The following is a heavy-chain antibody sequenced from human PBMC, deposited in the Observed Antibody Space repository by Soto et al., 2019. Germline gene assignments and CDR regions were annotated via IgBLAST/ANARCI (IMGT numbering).Heavy chain of an antibody. J-gene: IGHJ6*02. V-gene: IGHV1-69*06. D-gene: IGHD3-10*01. CDR2: IIPIFGTA. CDR3: AREPGVTTMVRGRNYYYGMDV. CDR1: GGTFSSYA. Sequence: QVQLVQSGAEVKKPGSSVKVSCKASGGTFSSYAISWVRQAPGQGLEWMGGIIPIFGTANYAQKFQGRVTITADKSTSTAYMELSSLRSEDNAVYYCAREPGVTTMVRGRNYYYGMDVWGQGTTVTVSS.